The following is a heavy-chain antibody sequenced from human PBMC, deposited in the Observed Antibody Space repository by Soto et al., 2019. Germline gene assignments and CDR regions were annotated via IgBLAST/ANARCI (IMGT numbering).Heavy chain of an antibody. CDR2: INSDGSST. D-gene: IGHD2-15*01. J-gene: IGHJ6*03. CDR1: GFTFSSYW. V-gene: IGHV3-74*01. CDR3: ARGGYCSGGSCYYYMDV. Sequence: GGSLRLSCAASGFTFSSYWMHWVRQAPGKGLVWVSRINSDGSSTSYADSVKGRFTISRDNAKNTLYLQMNSLRAEDTAVYYCARGGYCSGGSCYYYMDVWGKGTTVTVSS.